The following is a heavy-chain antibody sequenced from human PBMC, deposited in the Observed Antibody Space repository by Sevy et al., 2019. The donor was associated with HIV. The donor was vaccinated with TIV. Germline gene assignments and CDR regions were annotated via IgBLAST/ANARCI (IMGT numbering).Heavy chain of an antibody. CDR3: ARDIADYFDY. D-gene: IGHD3-16*02. Sequence: GGSLRLSCAASGFTFSSYAMHWVRQAPGKGLEWVAVISYDGSNKYYADSVKGRFTISRDNSKNTLYLQMNSLRAEDTAVYYCARDIADYFDYWVQGTLVTVSS. CDR2: ISYDGSNK. V-gene: IGHV3-30*04. J-gene: IGHJ4*02. CDR1: GFTFSSYA.